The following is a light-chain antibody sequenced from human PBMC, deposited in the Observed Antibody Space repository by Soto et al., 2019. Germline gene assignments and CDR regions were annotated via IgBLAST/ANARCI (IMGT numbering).Light chain of an antibody. V-gene: IGKV3-15*01. Sequence: EIVMTQSPATLSVSPGGRATLSCRASQSISDTLAWYQQKPGQARMLLIHGASTRATGFPARFSGSGSGTDFTLTISSLQSEDFAVYYCQQYNNWPWTFGQGTKVEIK. CDR1: QSISDT. CDR2: GAS. CDR3: QQYNNWPWT. J-gene: IGKJ1*01.